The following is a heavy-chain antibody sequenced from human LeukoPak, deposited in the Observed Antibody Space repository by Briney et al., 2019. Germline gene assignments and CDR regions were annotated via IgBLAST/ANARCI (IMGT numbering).Heavy chain of an antibody. CDR3: AKNMGPEYYYGMDV. D-gene: IGHD2/OR15-2a*01. V-gene: IGHV3-23*01. Sequence: GGSLRLSCAASGFTFSSYAMSWVRQAPGKGLEWVSAISGSGGNTYYADSVRGRFTISRDNSKSTLYLQMNSLRAEDTAIYYCAKNMGPEYYYGMDVWGQGTTVTVSS. CDR2: ISGSGGNT. CDR1: GFTFSSYA. J-gene: IGHJ6*02.